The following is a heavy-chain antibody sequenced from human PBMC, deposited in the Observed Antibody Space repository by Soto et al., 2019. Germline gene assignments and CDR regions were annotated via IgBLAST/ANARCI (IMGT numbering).Heavy chain of an antibody. CDR3: AKATRGGAATLIRDY. CDR1: GFTFSIYA. CDR2: ISGSGGST. D-gene: IGHD6-13*01. J-gene: IGHJ4*02. V-gene: IGHV3-23*01. Sequence: EVQLLESGGGLVQPGGSLRLSCAAAGFTFSIYAMSWVRQAPGKGLEWVSAISGSGGSTYYADSVKGRFTISRDNSKNTLDLQMNSLRPDDTAVYYCAKATRGGAATLIRDYWGQGTLVTVSS.